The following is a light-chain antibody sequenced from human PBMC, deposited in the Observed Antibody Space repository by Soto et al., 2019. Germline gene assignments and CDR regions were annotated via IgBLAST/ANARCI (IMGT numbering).Light chain of an antibody. V-gene: IGKV1-13*02. CDR1: QGISGA. Sequence: AIQLTQSPSSLSASVGDRVTIXXRASQGISGALAWYQQKPGRAPTLLIYDASSLESGVPSRFSGSESGTDFTLTISSLQAEDFATYYCQQFHTYPVTFGQGTRLEIK. CDR3: QQFHTYPVT. J-gene: IGKJ5*01. CDR2: DAS.